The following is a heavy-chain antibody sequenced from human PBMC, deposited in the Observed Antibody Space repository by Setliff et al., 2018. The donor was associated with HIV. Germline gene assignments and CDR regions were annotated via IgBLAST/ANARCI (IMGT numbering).Heavy chain of an antibody. CDR3: ARGTWMQARWWFDS. D-gene: IGHD5-18*01. CDR2: IIPILGTT. CDR1: GGTFNNYA. V-gene: IGHV1-69*13. Sequence: GASVKVSCKASGGTFNNYAISWVRQAPGQGLEWMGGIIPILGTTNYAQKIQGRVKFSADESTGTSYMELTRLRGDDTAIYYCARGTWMQARWWFDSWGQGTQVTVSA. J-gene: IGHJ5*01.